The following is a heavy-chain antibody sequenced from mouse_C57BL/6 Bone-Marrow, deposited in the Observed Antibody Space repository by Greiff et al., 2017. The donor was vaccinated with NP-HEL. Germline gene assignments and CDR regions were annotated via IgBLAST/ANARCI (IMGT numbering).Heavy chain of an antibody. CDR2: IDPSDSET. CDR1: GYTFTSYW. J-gene: IGHJ1*03. Sequence: VQLQQPGAELVRPGSSVKLSCKASGYTFTSYWMHWVKQRPIQGLEWIGNIDPSDSETHYNQKFKDKATLTVDKSSSTAYMQLSSLTSEDSAVYYCARGDGYYGGYFDVWGTGTTVTVSS. V-gene: IGHV1-52*01. CDR3: ARGDGYYGGYFDV. D-gene: IGHD2-3*01.